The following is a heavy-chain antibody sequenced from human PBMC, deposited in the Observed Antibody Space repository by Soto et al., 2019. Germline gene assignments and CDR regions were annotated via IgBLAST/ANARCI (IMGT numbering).Heavy chain of an antibody. J-gene: IGHJ4*02. CDR2: ISAYNGNT. CDR1: GYTFTSYG. CDR3: ARDGRRYYYGSGSYSIDY. Sequence: GASVKVSCKASGYTFTSYGISWVRQAPGQGLEWMGWISAYNGNTNYAQKLQGRVTMTTDTSTSTAYMELRSLRSDDTAVYYCARDGRRYYYGSGSYSIDYWGQGTLVTVSS. D-gene: IGHD3-10*01. V-gene: IGHV1-18*01.